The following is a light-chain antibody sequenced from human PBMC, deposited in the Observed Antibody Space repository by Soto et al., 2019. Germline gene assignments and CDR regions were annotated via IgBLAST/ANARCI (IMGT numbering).Light chain of an antibody. CDR2: DAS. CDR3: LQYSNWHRA. V-gene: IGKV3-15*01. J-gene: IGKJ1*01. CDR1: HSVNTN. Sequence: DIMLTQSPATLSVSPGERATLSCRASHSVNTNLAWYQQSPGQAPRLLIYDASTRATGIAARFSGSGSGTEFTLTISSLQSGDFAVYYCLQYSNWHRAFGQGTKVEIK.